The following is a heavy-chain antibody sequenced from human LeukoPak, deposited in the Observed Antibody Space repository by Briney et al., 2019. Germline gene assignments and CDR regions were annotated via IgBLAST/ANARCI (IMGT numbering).Heavy chain of an antibody. CDR1: GGSFSGYY. V-gene: IGHV4-34*01. J-gene: IGHJ4*02. Sequence: PSETLSLTCAVYGGSFSGYYWNWIRQPPGKGLEWIGVINHSGSTNYNPSLKSRVTISVDTSKNQFSLKLSSVTAGDTAVYYCASTNVLLWFGELSKTAYFDYWGQGTLVTVSS. CDR3: ASTNVLLWFGELSKTAYFDY. D-gene: IGHD3-10*01. CDR2: INHSGST.